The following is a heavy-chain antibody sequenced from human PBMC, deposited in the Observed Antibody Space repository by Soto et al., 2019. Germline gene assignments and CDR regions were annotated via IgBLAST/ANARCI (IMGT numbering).Heavy chain of an antibody. Sequence: WWSLRLSCSASVFTFSSYGMHWVRQAPGKGLEWVAFIWHDGGNKFYAESVKGRFTISRDNSKNTLYLQMTSLSAEDTAMYYCARDGDVNTGFGKDYWGQGTLVTVSS. CDR3: ARDGDVNTGFGKDY. CDR1: VFTFSSYG. CDR2: IWHDGGNK. J-gene: IGHJ4*02. V-gene: IGHV3-33*01. D-gene: IGHD3-16*01.